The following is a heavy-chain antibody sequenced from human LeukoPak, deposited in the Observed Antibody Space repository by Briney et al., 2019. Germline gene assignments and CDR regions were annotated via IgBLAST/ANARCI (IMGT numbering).Heavy chain of an antibody. CDR3: ARSYITMVRGVRVDKFDP. J-gene: IGHJ5*02. V-gene: IGHV1-18*01. Sequence: ASVKVSCKASDYTFTSYGISWVRQAPGQGLEWMGWISAYNGNTNYAQKLQGRVTMTTDTSTSTAYMELRSLRSGDTAVYYCARSYITMVRGVRVDKFDPWGQRTLVTVSS. D-gene: IGHD3-10*01. CDR1: DYTFTSYG. CDR2: ISAYNGNT.